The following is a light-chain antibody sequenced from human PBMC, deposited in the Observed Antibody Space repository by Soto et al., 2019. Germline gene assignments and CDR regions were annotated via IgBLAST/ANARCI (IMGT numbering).Light chain of an antibody. CDR3: SSYTSGRPLVV. J-gene: IGLJ2*01. Sequence: QSALTQPASVSGSPGQSITISCTGTSGDVGGYNFVSWYQQHPGKVPKLIIYDVNNRPSGVSDRFSGSKSGNMDSLTISGLQADDEAAYYCSSYTSGRPLVVLGGGTKLTVL. CDR1: SGDVGGYNF. V-gene: IGLV2-14*03. CDR2: DVN.